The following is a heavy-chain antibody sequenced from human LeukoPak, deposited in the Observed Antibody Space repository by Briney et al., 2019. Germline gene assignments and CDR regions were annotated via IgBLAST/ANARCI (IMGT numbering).Heavy chain of an antibody. CDR1: GDTFSRDA. D-gene: IGHD2-21*02. CDR3: ARDTRSSLRGHYYYYMDV. CDR2: IIPILTTP. Sequence: SVKLSCKVSGDTFSRDAISWVRQAPGQGLEWMGGIIPILTTPSYAQRFQGRVTITADESTSAAYMELISLRSEDTAVHYCARDTRSSLRGHYYYYMDVWGQGTTVIVSS. J-gene: IGHJ6*02. V-gene: IGHV1-69*01.